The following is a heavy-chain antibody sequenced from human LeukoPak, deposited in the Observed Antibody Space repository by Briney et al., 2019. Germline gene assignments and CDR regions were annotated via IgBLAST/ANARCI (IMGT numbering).Heavy chain of an antibody. J-gene: IGHJ4*02. D-gene: IGHD6-6*01. Sequence: ASVNVSCKASGYTFTGYYMHWVRQAPGQGLEGMGWINPNSGGTNYAQKFQGRVTMTRDTSISTAYMELSRLRSDDTAVYYCARSSSSIAARHGYWGQGTLVTVSS. CDR2: INPNSGGT. CDR3: ARSSSSIAARHGY. V-gene: IGHV1-2*02. CDR1: GYTFTGYY.